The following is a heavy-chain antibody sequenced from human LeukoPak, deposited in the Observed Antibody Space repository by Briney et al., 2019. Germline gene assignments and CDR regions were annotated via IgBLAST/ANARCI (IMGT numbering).Heavy chain of an antibody. CDR2: IYTSGST. Sequence: SETLSLTCTVSGGSISSYYWSWIRQPAGKGLEWIGRIYTSGSTNYNPSLKSRVTMSVDTSKNQFSLKLSSVTAADTAAYYCARGTPYDFWSGPYFDYWGQGTLVTVSS. CDR3: ARGTPYDFWSGPYFDY. D-gene: IGHD3-3*01. J-gene: IGHJ4*02. V-gene: IGHV4-4*07. CDR1: GGSISSYY.